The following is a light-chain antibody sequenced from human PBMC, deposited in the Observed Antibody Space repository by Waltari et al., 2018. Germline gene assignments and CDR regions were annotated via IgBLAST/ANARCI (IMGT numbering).Light chain of an antibody. V-gene: IGKV1-9*01. J-gene: IGKJ4*01. CDR2: AAL. CDR3: QQLKSYPLT. CDR1: QGITGY. Sequence: DIQLTQSPSFLSASVGDRVTITCRASQGITGYVGWYQQKPGKAPKLLIYAALNLQSGVPPRFSGSGSGTEFTLTISSLQPEDFATYHCQQLKSYPLTFGGGTKVEIK.